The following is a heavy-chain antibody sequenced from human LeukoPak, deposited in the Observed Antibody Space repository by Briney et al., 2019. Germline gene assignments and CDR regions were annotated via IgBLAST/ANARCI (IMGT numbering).Heavy chain of an antibody. CDR2: IVPIFGTA. CDR3: AKGDYSNSYNY. CDR1: GGTFSSYA. D-gene: IGHD4-17*01. V-gene: IGHV1-69*05. J-gene: IGHJ4*02. Sequence: SVKVSCKASGGTFSSYAISWVRQAPGQGLEWMGRIVPIFGTANYAQKFQGRVTITTDESTSTAYMELSSLRSEDTAVYYCAKGDYSNSYNYWGQGTLVTVSS.